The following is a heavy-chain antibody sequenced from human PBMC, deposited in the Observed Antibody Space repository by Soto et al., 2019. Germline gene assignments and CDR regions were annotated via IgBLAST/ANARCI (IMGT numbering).Heavy chain of an antibody. J-gene: IGHJ5*02. CDR3: ARRSDRVIVATYNWFDP. V-gene: IGHV4-34*01. Sequence: SETLSLTCAVYGGSFSGYYWSWIRQPPGKGLEWIGEINHSGSTNYNPSLKSRVTISVDTSKNQFSLKLSSVTAADTAVYYCARRSDRVIVATYNWFDPWGQGTLVTVSS. CDR2: INHSGST. CDR1: GGSFSGYY. D-gene: IGHD5-12*01.